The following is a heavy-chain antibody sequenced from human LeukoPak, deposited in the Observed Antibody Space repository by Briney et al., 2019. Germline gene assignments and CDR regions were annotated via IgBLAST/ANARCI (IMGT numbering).Heavy chain of an antibody. V-gene: IGHV3-21*05. CDR2: ISRSSSNI. Sequence: GGSLRLSCAASGFIFSSYEMSWVRQAPGKGLEWVSYISRSSSNIYYADSVKGRFTISRDNSKNTLYLQMNSLRAEDTAVYYCARVISFGWPPEYWGQGTLVTVSS. J-gene: IGHJ4*02. D-gene: IGHD3-9*01. CDR3: ARVISFGWPPEY. CDR1: GFIFSSYE.